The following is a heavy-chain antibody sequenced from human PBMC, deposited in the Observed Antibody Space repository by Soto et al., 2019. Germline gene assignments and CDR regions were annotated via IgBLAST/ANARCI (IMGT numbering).Heavy chain of an antibody. CDR3: ARALRYDFWSGYYSAQYYYMDV. V-gene: IGHV1-8*02. J-gene: IGHJ6*03. D-gene: IGHD3-3*01. CDR2: MNPYTGNT. Sequence: ASVKVSCKASGYSFITYGISWVRQAPGQGLEWMGWMNPYTGNTGYAQKLQGRVTMTRNTSTSAAYMELSSLRSEDTAVYYCARALRYDFWSGYYSAQYYYMDVWGKGTTVTVSS. CDR1: GYSFITYG.